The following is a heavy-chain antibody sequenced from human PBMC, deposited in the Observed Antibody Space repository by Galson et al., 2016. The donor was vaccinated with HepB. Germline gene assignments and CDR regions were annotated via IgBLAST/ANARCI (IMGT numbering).Heavy chain of an antibody. V-gene: IGHV1-2*04. CDR2: INPNSGGT. CDR3: ATSTGYRSGWGAFDI. D-gene: IGHD6-25*01. J-gene: IGHJ3*02. Sequence: SVKVSCKASGYTLTDYYIHWVRQAPGQGLEWMGWINPNSGGTNYAQKFQGWVTMTRDTSISTAYMEVTSLTSDATAIYYCATSTGYRSGWGAFDIWGQGTMVTVSS. CDR1: GYTLTDYY.